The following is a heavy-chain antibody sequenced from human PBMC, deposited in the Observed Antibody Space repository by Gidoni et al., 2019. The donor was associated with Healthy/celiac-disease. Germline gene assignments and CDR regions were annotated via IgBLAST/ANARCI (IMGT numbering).Heavy chain of an antibody. J-gene: IGHJ4*02. Sequence: QVQLVQSGAEVKKPGASVTVSCTASGYPFTSYGISWVRQAPGQGLEWMGWISAYNGNTNYAQKLQGRVTMTTDTSTSTAYMELRSLRSDDTAVYYCASANYGDYDLDYWGQGTLVTVSS. CDR1: GYPFTSYG. D-gene: IGHD4-17*01. CDR3: ASANYGDYDLDY. CDR2: ISAYNGNT. V-gene: IGHV1-18*01.